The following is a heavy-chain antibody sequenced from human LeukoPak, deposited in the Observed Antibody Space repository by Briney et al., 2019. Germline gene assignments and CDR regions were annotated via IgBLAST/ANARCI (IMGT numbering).Heavy chain of an antibody. V-gene: IGHV4-59*01. Sequence: PSETLSLTCTVSGGSISSYYWNWIRQPPGKGLEWIGYIYYSGTTNYNPSLKSRVSMSVDTSKNQFSLKLSSVTAADTAVYYCARLWSGYSTSDYWGQGTLVTVSS. CDR3: ARLWSGYSTSDY. J-gene: IGHJ4*02. CDR2: IYYSGTT. D-gene: IGHD3-3*01. CDR1: GGSISSYY.